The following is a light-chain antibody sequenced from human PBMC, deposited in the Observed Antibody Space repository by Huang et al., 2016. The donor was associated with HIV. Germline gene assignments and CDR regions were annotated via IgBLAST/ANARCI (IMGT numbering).Light chain of an antibody. V-gene: IGKV3-20*01. Sequence: EIVLTQSPGTLSLSPGERATLSCRASQRISSIYLAWYQQKPGQAPRRLIYRASSRASGIPDRFSGSGSGTDFTLTISRLEPADFAVYYCQQYGGSSWTFGQGTKVEIK. CDR1: QRISSIY. CDR3: QQYGGSSWT. J-gene: IGKJ1*01. CDR2: RAS.